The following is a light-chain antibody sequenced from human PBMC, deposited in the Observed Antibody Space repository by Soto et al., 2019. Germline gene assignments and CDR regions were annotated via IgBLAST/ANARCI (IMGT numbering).Light chain of an antibody. CDR2: DAS. CDR1: HYLXMW. J-gene: IGKJ1*01. Sequence: IQVTKCPSNLSASAGDRVSFAWRASHYLXMWLHWYQQRPGKAPSIPXSDASKLESGVPPRLNGSRSETEFTLTIRNLHPEDFANYYCQQYNSFPCTFGLGTKVDI. V-gene: IGKV1-5*01. CDR3: QQYNSFPCT.